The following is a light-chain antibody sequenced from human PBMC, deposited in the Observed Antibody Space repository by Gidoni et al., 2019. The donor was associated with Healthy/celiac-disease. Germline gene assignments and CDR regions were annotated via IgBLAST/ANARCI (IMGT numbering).Light chain of an antibody. CDR2: GNS. CDR3: QSYDSSLSGVV. J-gene: IGLJ2*01. Sequence: QSVLTQPPSVSGAPGQRVTISCTGSTSNIGAGYDVHWYQQLPGTAPKLLISGNSNRPSGVSDRFSGSKSGTSASLAITGLQAEDEADYYCQSYDSSLSGVVFGGGTKLTVL. CDR1: TSNIGAGYD. V-gene: IGLV1-40*01.